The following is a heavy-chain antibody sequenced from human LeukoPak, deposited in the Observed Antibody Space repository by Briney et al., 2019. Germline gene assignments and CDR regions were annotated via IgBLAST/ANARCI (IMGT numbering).Heavy chain of an antibody. CDR2: INHSGST. CDR1: GGSFSGYY. D-gene: IGHD2/OR15-2a*01. J-gene: IGHJ4*02. CDR3: ARVVGRYYKIDY. V-gene: IGHV4-34*01. Sequence: PSETLSLTCAVYGGSFSGYYWTWIRQPPGKGLEWIGEINHSGSTNCNSSLKSRVIISVDTSKNQFSLKLNSVTAADTAVYFCARVVGRYYKIDYWGRGTLATVSS.